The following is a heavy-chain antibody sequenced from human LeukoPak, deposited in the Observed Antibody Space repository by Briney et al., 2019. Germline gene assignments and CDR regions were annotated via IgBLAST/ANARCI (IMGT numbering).Heavy chain of an antibody. CDR2: GHYTGST. CDR1: GDSISSYY. J-gene: IGHJ3*02. V-gene: IGHV4-59*01. Sequence: SEALSLTCTVSGDSISSYYWNWIRQPPGKGLEWIGYGHYTGSTNYNPSLKSRVTFSVDTSKNQFSLKLTSVTAADTAVYYCARWGETSALRVHAFDIWGQGTMVTVSS. CDR3: ARWGETSALRVHAFDI. D-gene: IGHD3-10*01.